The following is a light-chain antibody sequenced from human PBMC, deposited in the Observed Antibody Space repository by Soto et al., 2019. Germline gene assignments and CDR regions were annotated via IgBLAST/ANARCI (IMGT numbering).Light chain of an antibody. CDR2: GAS. CDR3: QQYKNWPLT. CDR1: QSVRSN. Sequence: EIVMTQSPGTLSVSPGERATLSCRASQSVRSNLAWYQQKPGQAPRLLIYGASTRATGIPATFSGSGSGTEFTLTISSLQSEDFAVYYCQQYKNWPLTFGGGTKVEIK. V-gene: IGKV3-15*01. J-gene: IGKJ4*01.